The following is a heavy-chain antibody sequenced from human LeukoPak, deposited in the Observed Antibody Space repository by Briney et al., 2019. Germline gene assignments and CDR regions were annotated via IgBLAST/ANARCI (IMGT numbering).Heavy chain of an antibody. Sequence: ASVKVSCKASGYNFIAYYMYWVRRAPGQGLEWMGWVNPSSGATNYAQKFQGRVTMTRDTSITTAYMELSSLTSDDTAVYYCARLNSTSVMNYYYGMDVWGQGTTVTVSS. CDR1: GYNFIAYY. D-gene: IGHD2/OR15-2a*01. CDR2: VNPSSGAT. J-gene: IGHJ6*02. V-gene: IGHV1-2*02. CDR3: ARLNSTSVMNYYYGMDV.